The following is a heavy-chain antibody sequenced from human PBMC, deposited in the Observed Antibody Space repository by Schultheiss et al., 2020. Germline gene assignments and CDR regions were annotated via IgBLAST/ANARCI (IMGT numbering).Heavy chain of an antibody. V-gene: IGHV4-34*01. D-gene: IGHD2-15*01. CDR3: ARINIVVVVAATPGWFDP. CDR1: GGSISSYY. Sequence: SQTLSLTCTVSGGSISSYYWSWIRQSPGKGLEWIGEISHRGNINYNPSLKSRVTISIDTSKNQFSLKLSSVTAADTAVYYCARINIVVVVAATPGWFDPWGQGTLVTVFS. J-gene: IGHJ5*02. CDR2: ISHRGNI.